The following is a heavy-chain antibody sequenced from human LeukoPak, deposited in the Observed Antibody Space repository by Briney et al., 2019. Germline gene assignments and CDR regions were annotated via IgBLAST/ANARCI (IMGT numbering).Heavy chain of an antibody. J-gene: IGHJ6*03. Sequence: SVKVSCKASGYTFSSYAIRWVRQAPGQGLERMGGIIPIFGTANYAQKCQGRVTITADESTSTAYMELSSLRSEDTAVYYCARVEAARPDYMDVWGKGTTVTVSS. CDR2: IIPIFGTA. CDR1: GYTFSSYA. CDR3: ARVEAARPDYMDV. V-gene: IGHV1-69*13. D-gene: IGHD6-6*01.